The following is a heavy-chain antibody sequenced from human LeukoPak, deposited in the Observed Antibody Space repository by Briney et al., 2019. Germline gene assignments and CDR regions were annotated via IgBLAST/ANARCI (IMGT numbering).Heavy chain of an antibody. D-gene: IGHD5-18*01. CDR2: IYYSGST. Sequence: SQTLFLTCTVSGGSISSGGYYWSWIRQHPGRGLEWIGYIYYSGSTYYNPSLKSRVTISVDTSKNQFSLKLSSVTAADTAVYYCARVNTAIYGMDVWGQGTTVTVSS. CDR3: ARVNTAIYGMDV. V-gene: IGHV4-31*03. CDR1: GGSISSGGYY. J-gene: IGHJ6*02.